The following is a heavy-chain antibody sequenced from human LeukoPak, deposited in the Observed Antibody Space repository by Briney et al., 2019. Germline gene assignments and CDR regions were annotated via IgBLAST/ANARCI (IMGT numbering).Heavy chain of an antibody. CDR1: GGSISSSSYY. CDR3: ARSGSSFDY. CDR2: IYTSGSI. Sequence: SETLSLTCTVSGGSISSSSYYWGWIRQPAGKGLEWIGRIYTSGSINYNPSLKSRVTMSVDTSKNQFSLKLSSVTAADTAVYYCARSGSSFDYWGQGTLVTVSS. V-gene: IGHV4-61*02. J-gene: IGHJ4*02. D-gene: IGHD6-13*01.